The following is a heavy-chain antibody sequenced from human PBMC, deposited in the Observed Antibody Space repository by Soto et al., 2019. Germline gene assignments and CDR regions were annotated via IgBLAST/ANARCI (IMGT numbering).Heavy chain of an antibody. V-gene: IGHV4-4*02. CDR1: SGSISSSNW. Sequence: QVQLQESGPGLVKPSGTLSLTCAVSSGSISSSNWWSWVRQPPGKGLEWIGEIYHSGSTNYNPSLKSRVTISVDKSKNQFSLKLSSVTAADTAVYYCARVGGADYYGSGSPIDYWGQGTLVTVS. D-gene: IGHD3-10*01. CDR3: ARVGGADYYGSGSPIDY. CDR2: IYHSGST. J-gene: IGHJ4*02.